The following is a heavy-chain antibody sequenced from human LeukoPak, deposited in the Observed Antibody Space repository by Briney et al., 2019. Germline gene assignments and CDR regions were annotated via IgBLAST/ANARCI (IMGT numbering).Heavy chain of an antibody. D-gene: IGHD3-22*01. V-gene: IGHV3-33*01. CDR2: IQWGGTNK. Sequence: GGSLRLSCAASGFTFSSYGMHWVRQAPGKGLERVAVIQWGGTNKYYADSVKGLFTISRDNSKNTLYLQMNSLRAEDTAVYYWGRDTRLYYYDRGDFDYWGKGTLFTVS. CDR3: GRDTRLYYYDRGDFDY. J-gene: IGHJ4*02. CDR1: GFTFSSYG.